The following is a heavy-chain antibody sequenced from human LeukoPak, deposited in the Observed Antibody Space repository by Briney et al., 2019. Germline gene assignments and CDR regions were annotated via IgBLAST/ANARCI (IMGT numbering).Heavy chain of an antibody. CDR2: ISSSSSYI. Sequence: GGSLRLSCAASGFTFSSCSMNWVRQAPGKGLEWVSSISSSSSYIYYADSVKGRFTISRDNAKNSLYLQMNSLRAEDTALYYCASGRQLGYWGQGTLVTVSS. J-gene: IGHJ4*02. CDR3: ASGRQLGY. D-gene: IGHD3-16*01. CDR1: GFTFSSCS. V-gene: IGHV3-21*01.